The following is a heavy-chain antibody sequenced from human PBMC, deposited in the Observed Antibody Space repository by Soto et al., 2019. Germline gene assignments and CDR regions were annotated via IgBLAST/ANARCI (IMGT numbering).Heavy chain of an antibody. CDR2: INHSGST. J-gene: IGHJ5*02. V-gene: IGHV4-34*01. Sequence: PSETLSLTCAGYGGSFSGYYWSWIRQPPGKGLEWIGEINHSGSTNYNPSLKSRVTISVDTSKNQFSLKLSSVTAADTAVYYCARASGTTGTRFDPWGQGTLVTVS. D-gene: IGHD1-1*01. CDR1: GGSFSGYY. CDR3: ARASGTTGTRFDP.